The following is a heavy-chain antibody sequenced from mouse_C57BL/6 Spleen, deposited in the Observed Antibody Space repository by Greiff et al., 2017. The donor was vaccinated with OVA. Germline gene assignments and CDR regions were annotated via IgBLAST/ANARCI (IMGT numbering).Heavy chain of an antibody. D-gene: IGHD1-1*01. CDR1: GYTFTSYW. Sequence: QVQLQQPGAELVKPGASVKLSCKASGYTFTSYWMHWVKQRPGQGLEWIGRIDPNSGGTKYNEKFKSKATLTVDKPSSTAYMQLSNLTSEDSAVYYCASEEYDDGSGAYWGQGTLVTVSA. J-gene: IGHJ3*01. V-gene: IGHV1-72*01. CDR3: ASEEYDDGSGAY. CDR2: IDPNSGGT.